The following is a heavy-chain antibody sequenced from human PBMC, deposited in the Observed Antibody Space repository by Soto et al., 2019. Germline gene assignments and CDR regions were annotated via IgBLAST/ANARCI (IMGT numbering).Heavy chain of an antibody. CDR2: IIPIFGTA. J-gene: IGHJ4*02. CDR1: GGTFSSYA. Sequence: SVKVSCKASGGTFSSYAISWVRQAPGQGLEWMGGIIPIFGTANYAQKFQGRVTITADKSTSTAYMELSSLRSEDTAVYYCASQNRLRGKAIPFDYWGQGTLVTVSS. V-gene: IGHV1-69*06. D-gene: IGHD2-15*01. CDR3: ASQNRLRGKAIPFDY.